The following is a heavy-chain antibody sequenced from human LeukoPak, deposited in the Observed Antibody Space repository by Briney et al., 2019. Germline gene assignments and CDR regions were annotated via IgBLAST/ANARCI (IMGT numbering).Heavy chain of an antibody. V-gene: IGHV4-59*01. J-gene: IGHJ5*02. D-gene: IGHD3-3*02. Sequence: SETLSLTCTVSGGSISSYYWSWIRQPPGKGLEWIGYIYYSGSTDYNPSLKSRVTISVDTSKNQFPLKLSSVTAADTAVYYCARAAFLVAKDSSSPWFDPWGQGTLVTVSS. CDR1: GGSISSYY. CDR3: ARAAFLVAKDSSSPWFDP. CDR2: IYYSGST.